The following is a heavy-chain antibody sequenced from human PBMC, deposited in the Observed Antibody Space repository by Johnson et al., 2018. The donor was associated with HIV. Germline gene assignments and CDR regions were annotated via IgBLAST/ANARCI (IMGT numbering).Heavy chain of an antibody. CDR3: TTGDLMGRGSHAGDAFDI. D-gene: IGHD3-10*01. Sequence: VQLVESGGGLVKPGGSLRLSCAASRFTFSNAWMSWVRQAPGKGLEWVGRIKSKADGGTTDYAAPVKGRFTISRDDSKNTLYLHMNSLKTEDTAVYYCTTGDLMGRGSHAGDAFDIWGQGTMVTVSS. J-gene: IGHJ3*02. V-gene: IGHV3-15*01. CDR1: RFTFSNAW. CDR2: IKSKADGGTT.